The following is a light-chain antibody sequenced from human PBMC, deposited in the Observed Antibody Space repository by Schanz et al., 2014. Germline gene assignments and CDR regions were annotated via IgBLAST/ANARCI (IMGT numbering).Light chain of an antibody. V-gene: IGLV2-14*01. CDR1: NSDVGGYNH. J-gene: IGLJ3*02. Sequence: QSALTQPASVSGSPGQSITISCTGTNSDVGGYNHVSWYQQYPGKAPKLMIYDVNNRPSGVSNRFSGSKSGNTASLTISGLQAEDEADYYCCSYAGSNTLWVFGGGTKLTVL. CDR3: CSYAGSNTLWV. CDR2: DVN.